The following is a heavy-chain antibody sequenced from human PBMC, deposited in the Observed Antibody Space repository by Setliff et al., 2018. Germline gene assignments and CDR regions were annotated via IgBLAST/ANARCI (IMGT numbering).Heavy chain of an antibody. J-gene: IGHJ4*02. CDR2: ISADNGKT. Sequence: GASVKVSCKSSGYTFTSFDISWVRQAPGQGLEWMGWISADNGKTSFAQKYQGRVTMTTDTSTSTAYMELTSLTSDDTALYYCVRGQGPRTVVAIPFDHWGQGTLVTVSS. CDR3: VRGQGPRTVVAIPFDH. D-gene: IGHD3-22*01. CDR1: GYTFTSFD. V-gene: IGHV1-18*01.